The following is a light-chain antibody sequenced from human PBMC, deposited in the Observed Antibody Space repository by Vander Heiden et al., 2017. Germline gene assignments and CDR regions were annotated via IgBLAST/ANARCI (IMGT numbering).Light chain of an antibody. V-gene: IGKV1-27*01. CDR1: QGLRSY. J-gene: IGKJ1*01. CDR2: AAS. CDR3: QKYTTAPWT. Sequence: DIQLTYSPSSLSASVGDRVTIHCRASQGLRSYLAWYQQKPGKVPKLQIYAASTLQAGIPARFSGSGSGTDVTRTNSSQQPEDGATYYGQKYTTAPWTFGQGTKVEIK.